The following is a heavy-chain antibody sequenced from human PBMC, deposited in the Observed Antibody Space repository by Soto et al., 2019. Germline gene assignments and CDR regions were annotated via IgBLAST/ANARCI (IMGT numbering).Heavy chain of an antibody. CDR1: GGTFRNYP. J-gene: IGHJ4*02. D-gene: IGHD1-1*01. V-gene: IGHV1-69*02. Sequence: QVQLVQSGTEVKETGSSVKVSCKASGGTFRNYPINWVRQAPGQGLEWMGSIFPLTDIPDYAQNFQARLTISADKSTSTAYMVLSGLTSDDTAMYFCARSTLVVLNYFESWGQGTLVTVSS. CDR3: ARSTLVVLNYFES. CDR2: IFPLTDIP.